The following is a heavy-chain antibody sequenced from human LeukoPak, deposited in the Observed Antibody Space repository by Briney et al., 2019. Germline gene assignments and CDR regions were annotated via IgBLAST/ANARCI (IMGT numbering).Heavy chain of an antibody. CDR1: GGSISSSSYT. CDR3: ARSAYKYGADALDI. CDR2: IYYSGST. Sequence: SETLSLTCTVSGGSISSSSYTWGWIRQPPGKGLEWMGSIYYSGSTFYNPSLKSRVTISLDTSRTQFSLKLSSVTAADTAVYFCARSAYKYGADALDIWGQGTMVTVSS. D-gene: IGHD5-18*01. V-gene: IGHV4-39*07. J-gene: IGHJ3*02.